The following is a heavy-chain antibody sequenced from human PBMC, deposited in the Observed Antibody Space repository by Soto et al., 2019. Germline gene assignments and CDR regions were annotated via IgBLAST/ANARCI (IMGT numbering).Heavy chain of an antibody. J-gene: IGHJ3*02. CDR2: IYWDDDK. CDR1: GFSLSTSGVG. Sequence: QITLKESGPTLVKPTQTLTLTCTFSGFSLSTSGVGVGWIRQPPGKALEWLALIYWDDDKRYSPSLKSRPTTSRDTSKNQVVITMTNMDPVDTATYYCAHSEGAFDIWGQGTMVTVSS. CDR3: AHSEGAFDI. V-gene: IGHV2-5*02.